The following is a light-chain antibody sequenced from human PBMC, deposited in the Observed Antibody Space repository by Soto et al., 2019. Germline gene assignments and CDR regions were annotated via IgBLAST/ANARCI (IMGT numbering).Light chain of an antibody. J-gene: IGKJ5*01. V-gene: IGKV3-11*01. Sequence: EIVLTQSPATLSLSPGERATLSCRASQSVGNFLAWYQQKPGQAPRLLIYDASNRATDIPARFRGSGSGTDFTLTISSLEPEDFAVYYCQQRSNWPPSITFGQGTRLEI. CDR2: DAS. CDR1: QSVGNF. CDR3: QQRSNWPPSIT.